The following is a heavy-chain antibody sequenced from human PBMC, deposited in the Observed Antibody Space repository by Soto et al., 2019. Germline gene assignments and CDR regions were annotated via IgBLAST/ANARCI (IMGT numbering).Heavy chain of an antibody. J-gene: IGHJ4*02. CDR3: TKDLADSSGYYFDY. D-gene: IGHD3-22*01. Sequence: GGSLRLSCAASGFTFSNYVMSWVRQAPGKGLEWVSSISGSGDNTYYADSVKGRFTISRDNSKNTLYLQMNSLRAEDTAVYYCTKDLADSSGYYFDYWGQGTLVTVSS. CDR1: GFTFSNYV. V-gene: IGHV3-23*01. CDR2: ISGSGDNT.